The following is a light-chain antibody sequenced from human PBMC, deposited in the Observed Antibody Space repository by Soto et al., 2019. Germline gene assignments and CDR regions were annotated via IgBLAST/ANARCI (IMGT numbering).Light chain of an antibody. J-gene: IGKJ1*01. CDR3: QRFNDWPWT. Sequence: EIVMTQSPATLSVSPGERATLSCRASQSVSGNLAWYQQKPGQAPRLLIYGASTRATGIPARFSGSGSGTEFTLTISSLQSEDFAVYYCQRFNDWPWTFGQGTKVEIK. CDR1: QSVSGN. V-gene: IGKV3-15*01. CDR2: GAS.